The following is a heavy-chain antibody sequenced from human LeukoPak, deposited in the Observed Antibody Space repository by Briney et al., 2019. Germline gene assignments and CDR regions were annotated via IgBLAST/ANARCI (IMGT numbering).Heavy chain of an antibody. CDR2: IKEDGSDK. CDR3: AELGITMIGGV. CDR1: GFTFSDYW. J-gene: IGHJ6*04. V-gene: IGHV3-7*01. Sequence: GGSLRLSCAASGFTFSDYWMSWVRQAPGKGLEWAANIKEDGSDKYYVDSVKGRFTISRDNAKNSLYLQMNSLRAEDTAVYYCAELGITMIGGVWGKGTTVTISS. D-gene: IGHD3-10*02.